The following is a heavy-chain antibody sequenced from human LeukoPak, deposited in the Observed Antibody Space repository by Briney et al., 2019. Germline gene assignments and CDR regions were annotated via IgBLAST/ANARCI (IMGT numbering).Heavy chain of an antibody. Sequence: GGSLRLSCTPSGFTFGDYGFNWVRQAPGKGLEWVGFIRKKAHDWTPQYAPSVQGRFTISRDDSKGIAYLEMNSLKTKDTAVYYCTRAGGYDNYLDYWGQGTPVTVSS. CDR1: GFTFGDYG. CDR2: IRKKAHDWTP. D-gene: IGHD5-12*01. J-gene: IGHJ4*02. V-gene: IGHV3-49*04. CDR3: TRAGGYDNYLDY.